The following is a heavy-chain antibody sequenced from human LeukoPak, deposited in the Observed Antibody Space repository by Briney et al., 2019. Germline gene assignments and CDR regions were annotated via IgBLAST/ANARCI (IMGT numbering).Heavy chain of an antibody. CDR1: GDSISGLQ. D-gene: IGHD6-19*01. CDR3: ARGATVAVAAFDY. V-gene: IGHV4-4*07. J-gene: IGHJ4*02. Sequence: SETLSLTCSVSGDSISGLQWNWIRQPAGKGLEWIGRIFVSGSTNYNPSLKSRVTMSVDQSENRFSLMLTSVPAADTSLYYCARGATVAVAAFDYWGQGILVSVSS. CDR2: IFVSGST.